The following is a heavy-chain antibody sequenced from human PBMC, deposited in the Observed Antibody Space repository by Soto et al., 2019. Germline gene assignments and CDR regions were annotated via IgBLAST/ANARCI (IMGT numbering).Heavy chain of an antibody. CDR3: AREGIGFWSGYYGWFVP. CDR1: GGSFSGYY. D-gene: IGHD3-3*01. J-gene: IGHJ5*02. Sequence: SETLSLTCAVYGGSFSGYYWSWIRQPPGKGLEWIGEINHSGSTNYNPSLKSRVTISVDTSKNQFSLKLSSVTAADTAVYYCAREGIGFWSGYYGWFVPWGQGTLVTVSS. V-gene: IGHV4-34*01. CDR2: INHSGST.